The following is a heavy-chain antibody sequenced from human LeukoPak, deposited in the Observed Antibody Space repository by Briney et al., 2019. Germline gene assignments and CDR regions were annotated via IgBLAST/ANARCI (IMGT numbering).Heavy chain of an antibody. CDR3: ARVRDVTGLLY. Sequence: GASVKVSCKASGYTFTDYFLHWVRQAPGRGLEWMAWINPKTGDTKYTQKLQGRVTVTRDTSISTLSMELSRLMSVDTAVYYCARVRDVTGLLYWGQGTLVTVSS. CDR2: INPKTGDT. J-gene: IGHJ4*02. V-gene: IGHV1-2*02. CDR1: GYTFTDYF. D-gene: IGHD1-14*01.